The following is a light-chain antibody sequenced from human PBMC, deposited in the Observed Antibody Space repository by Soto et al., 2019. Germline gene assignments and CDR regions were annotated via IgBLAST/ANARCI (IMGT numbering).Light chain of an antibody. Sequence: EIVLTQSPGTLSLSPGERATLSCRASQSVSSSYFAWHQQKPGQPPRLLIDAASSRATGLPDRFSVSASGTYFTPTISRLEPEDVAEYYCQHYGTSALFGPGTKVDIK. V-gene: IGKV3-20*01. CDR3: QHYGTSAL. CDR2: AAS. J-gene: IGKJ3*01. CDR1: QSVSSSY.